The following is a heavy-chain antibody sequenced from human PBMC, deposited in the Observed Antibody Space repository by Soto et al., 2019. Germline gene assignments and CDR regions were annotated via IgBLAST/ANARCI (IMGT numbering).Heavy chain of an antibody. CDR2: IYTSGST. CDR1: GGSISSYY. J-gene: IGHJ6*02. V-gene: IGHV4-4*07. CDR3: ARVLDVHGSGSGYGMDV. D-gene: IGHD3-10*01. Sequence: QVQLQESGPGLVKPSETLSLTCTVSGGSISSYYWSWIRQPAGKGLEWIGRIYTSGSTNYNPSLKSRVTMSVDTSKNQFSLKLSSVTAADTAVYCCARVLDVHGSGSGYGMDVWGQGTTVTVSS.